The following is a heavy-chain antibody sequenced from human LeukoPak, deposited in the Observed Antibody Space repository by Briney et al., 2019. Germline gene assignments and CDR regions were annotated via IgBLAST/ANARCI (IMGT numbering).Heavy chain of an antibody. CDR1: GYTFTGYY. J-gene: IGHJ4*02. Sequence: GASVKVSCKASGYTFTGYYLFWVRQAPGQGLEWMGWINPNSGATKYAQKFQGRVTLTRETSIRTTYMELSSLRSDDTAVYYCARDERYSYGDNHYPDLGFWGQGTPVTVSS. CDR3: ARDERYSYGDNHYPDLGF. V-gene: IGHV1-2*02. D-gene: IGHD4/OR15-4a*01. CDR2: INPNSGAT.